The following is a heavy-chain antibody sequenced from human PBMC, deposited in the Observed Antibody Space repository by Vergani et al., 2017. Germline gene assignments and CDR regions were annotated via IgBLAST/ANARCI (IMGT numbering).Heavy chain of an antibody. Sequence: QVQLQESGPGLVKPSQTLSLTCTVSGGSISSGGYYWSWIRQHPGKGLEWIGYIYYSGSTNYNPSLKSRVTISVDTSKNQFSLKLSSVTAADTAVYYCARDQRSIAAADYYMDVWGKGTTVTVSS. CDR2: IYYSGST. CDR1: GGSISSGGYY. D-gene: IGHD6-13*01. J-gene: IGHJ6*03. V-gene: IGHV4-31*03. CDR3: ARDQRSIAAADYYMDV.